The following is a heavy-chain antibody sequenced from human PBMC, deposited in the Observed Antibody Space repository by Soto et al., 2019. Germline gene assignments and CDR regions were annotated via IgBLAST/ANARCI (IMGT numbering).Heavy chain of an antibody. CDR1: GFTFSSYG. D-gene: IGHD3-10*01. CDR2: ISYDGSNK. J-gene: IGHJ6*02. CDR3: AKVSDYYGSGSYYYYGMDV. Sequence: PGGSLRLSCAASGFTFSSYGMHWVRQAPGKGLEWVAVISYDGSNKYYADSVKGRFTISRDNSKNTLYLQMNSLRAEDTAVYYCAKVSDYYGSGSYYYYGMDVWGQGTTVTVS. V-gene: IGHV3-30*18.